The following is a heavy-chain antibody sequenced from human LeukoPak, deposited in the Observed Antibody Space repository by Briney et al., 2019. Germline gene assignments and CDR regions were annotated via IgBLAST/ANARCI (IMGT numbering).Heavy chain of an antibody. Sequence: WESLTLSCAASGCSINNYVMTWVRQPPGKGLEWVSSIYKSGNTFYAESVKGRFTVSRDNSKNTLSLQINSPRAEDTAVYYCANSVPRNYGNYLDLWGVGTLVTVSS. V-gene: IGHV3-23*05. D-gene: IGHD4-11*01. CDR3: ANSVPRNYGNYLDL. CDR1: GCSINNYV. CDR2: IYKSGNT. J-gene: IGHJ4*02.